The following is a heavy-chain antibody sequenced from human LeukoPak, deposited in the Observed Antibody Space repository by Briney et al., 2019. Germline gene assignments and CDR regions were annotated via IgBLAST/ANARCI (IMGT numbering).Heavy chain of an antibody. CDR2: ISGSGGST. D-gene: IGHD2-15*01. CDR3: AKARSAVVEAATNY. V-gene: IGHV3-23*01. CDR1: GFTFSSYA. J-gene: IGHJ4*02. Sequence: GGSLRLSCAASGFTFSSYAMSWVRQAPGKGLEWVSGISGSGGSTYCADSVKGRFTISRDNSKNTLYLQMNSPTAEDTGVYYCAKARSAVVEAATNYWGQGTRVTVSS.